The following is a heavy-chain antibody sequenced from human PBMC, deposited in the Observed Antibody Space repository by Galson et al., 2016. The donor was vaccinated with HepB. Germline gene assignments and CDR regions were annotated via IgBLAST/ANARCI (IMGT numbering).Heavy chain of an antibody. CDR2: IYPDDSDS. CDR3: ARRPRGDVQTYFDY. J-gene: IGHJ4*02. Sequence: QSGAEVKKPGESLKISCQGSGYNFAHYWIAWVRQVPGKGLEYMGIIYPDDSDSRYTPSFQGQVTISADKSISAAYLQWTSLKPSASAIYYCARRPRGDVQTYFDYWGQGVRVIVSS. V-gene: IGHV5-51*01. CDR1: GYNFAHYW. D-gene: IGHD2-21*02.